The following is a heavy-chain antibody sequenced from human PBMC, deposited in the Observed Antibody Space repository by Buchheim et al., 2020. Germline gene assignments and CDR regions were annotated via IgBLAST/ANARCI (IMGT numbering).Heavy chain of an antibody. CDR1: GGSISNGGYS. V-gene: IGHV4-30-2*01. D-gene: IGHD4/OR15-4a*01. Sequence: QLQLQESGSGLVKPSQTLSLTCGVSGGSISNGGYSWSWIRQPPGKGLEWIGYIYHTGGTNYNPSLKSRVTISVDRSKNQFSLNLKSVTAADTAVYFCARADYGDHDWYYFDYWGQGIL. J-gene: IGHJ4*02. CDR2: IYHTGGT. CDR3: ARADYGDHDWYYFDY.